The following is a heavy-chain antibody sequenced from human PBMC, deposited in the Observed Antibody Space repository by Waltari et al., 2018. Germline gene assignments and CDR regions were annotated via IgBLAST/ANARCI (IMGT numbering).Heavy chain of an antibody. CDR2: IYHSGGT. V-gene: IGHV4-38-2*01. CDR1: GYSISSGYY. J-gene: IGHJ4*02. CDR3: ARGNDY. Sequence: QVQLQESGPGLVKPSETLSLTCAVSGYSISSGYYWGWIRQPPGKGLEWIGSIYHSGGTDYNPSLKSRVTISVDTSKNQFSLKVSCVTAADTAMYYCARGNDYWGQGTLVTVSS.